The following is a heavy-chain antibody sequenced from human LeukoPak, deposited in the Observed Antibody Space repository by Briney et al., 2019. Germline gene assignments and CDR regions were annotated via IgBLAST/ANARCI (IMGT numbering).Heavy chain of an antibody. V-gene: IGHV1-2*02. Sequence: KPGASVEVSCKASGYTFTGYYMPWGGQAPGQGLEWVGWINPNSGGTNYAQKFQGRVTMTRDTSISTAYMELSRLRSGDTAVYYCARYRSGLRGGTWFDPWGQGTLVTVSS. CDR2: INPNSGGT. J-gene: IGHJ5*02. CDR1: GYTFTGYY. D-gene: IGHD6-19*01. CDR3: ARYRSGLRGGTWFDP.